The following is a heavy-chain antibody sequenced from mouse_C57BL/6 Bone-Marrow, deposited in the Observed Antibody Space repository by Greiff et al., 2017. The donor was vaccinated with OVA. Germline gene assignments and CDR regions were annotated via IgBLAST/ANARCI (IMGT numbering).Heavy chain of an antibody. CDR1: GYSITSGYY. CDR2: ISYDGSN. J-gene: IGHJ3*01. V-gene: IGHV3-6*01. D-gene: IGHD1-1*01. CDR3: ARGKSGVEAY. Sequence: EVQLVESGPGLVKPSQSLSLTCSVTGYSITSGYYWNWIRQFPGNKLEWMGYISYDGSNNYNPSPKNRISITRDTSKNQFFLKLNSVTTEDTATYYCARGKSGVEAYWGQGTLVTVSA.